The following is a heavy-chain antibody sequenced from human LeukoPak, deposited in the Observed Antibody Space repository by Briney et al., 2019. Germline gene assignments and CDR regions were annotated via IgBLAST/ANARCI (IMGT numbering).Heavy chain of an antibody. CDR3: AKPRFKVGATLFDY. CDR1: GFTFSSYG. D-gene: IGHD1-26*01. J-gene: IGHJ4*02. V-gene: IGHV3-33*06. Sequence: GGSLRLSCAASGFTFSSYGMHWVRQAPGKGLEWVAVIWYDGSNKYYADSVKGRFTISRDNSKNTLYLQTNSLRAEDTAVYYCAKPRFKVGATLFDYWGQGTLVTVSS. CDR2: IWYDGSNK.